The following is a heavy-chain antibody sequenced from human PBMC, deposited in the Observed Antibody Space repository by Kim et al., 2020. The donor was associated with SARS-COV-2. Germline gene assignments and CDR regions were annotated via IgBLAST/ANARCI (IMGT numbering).Heavy chain of an antibody. CDR1: GFTFHSYN. CDR2: ISSDGIPT. V-gene: IGHV3-64D*06. J-gene: IGHJ4*02. CDR3: VKDYGSGWNQSGF. Sequence: GGSLRLSCSASGFTFHSYNIYWVRQAPGKGPEYVSAISSDGIPTYYADSVKGRFAISRDNLKNMLYLQMSSLRTEDTAVYFCVKDYGSGWNQSGFWGQGTPVAVSS. D-gene: IGHD6-19*01.